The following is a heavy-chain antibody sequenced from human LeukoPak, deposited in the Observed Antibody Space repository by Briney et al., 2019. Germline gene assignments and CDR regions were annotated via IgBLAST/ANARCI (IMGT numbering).Heavy chain of an antibody. CDR1: GFTFGSYD. Sequence: PGGSLRLSCAASGFTFGSYDMKWVRQAPGKGLEWVSHISSSTNIHYADSVKGRFTISRDNAKNSLYLQMNGLRGEDTAVYYCAGAPNGAGIRFDYWGQGTLVTISS. D-gene: IGHD3-10*01. CDR2: ISSSTNI. V-gene: IGHV3-48*01. CDR3: AGAPNGAGIRFDY. J-gene: IGHJ4*02.